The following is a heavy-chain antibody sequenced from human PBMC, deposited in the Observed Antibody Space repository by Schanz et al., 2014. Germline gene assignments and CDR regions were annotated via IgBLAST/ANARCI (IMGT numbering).Heavy chain of an antibody. J-gene: IGHJ4*02. D-gene: IGHD2-21*01. CDR2: ISPYNGNT. V-gene: IGHV1-18*01. CDR1: GGTFSSYT. CDR3: ARDRLECGAECYSVEVFEI. Sequence: QVQLVQSGAEVKKPGSPVKVSCKSSGGTFSSYTISWMRQAPGQGLEWMGWISPYNGNTNYAQKLQGRVTMTADTSTSTAYMDLRSLRSDDTAVYYCARDRLECGAECYSVEVFEIWGQGTLVIGSS.